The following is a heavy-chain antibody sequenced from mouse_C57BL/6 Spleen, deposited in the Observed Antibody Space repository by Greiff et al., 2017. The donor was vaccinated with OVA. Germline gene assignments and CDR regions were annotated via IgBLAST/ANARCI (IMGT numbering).Heavy chain of an antibody. J-gene: IGHJ4*01. CDR2: IDPSDSYT. CDR3: ARYGNYEGGAMDY. Sequence: VQLQQPGAELVRPGTSVKLSCKASGYTFTSYWMHWVKQRPGQGLEWIGVIDPSDSYTNYNQKFKGKATLTVDTSSSTAYMQRSSLTSEDSAVYYCARYGNYEGGAMDYWGQGTSVTVSS. V-gene: IGHV1-59*01. CDR1: GYTFTSYW. D-gene: IGHD2-1*01.